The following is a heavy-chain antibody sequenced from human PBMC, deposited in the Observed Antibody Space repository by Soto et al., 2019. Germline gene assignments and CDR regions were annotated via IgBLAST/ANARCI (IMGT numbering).Heavy chain of an antibody. Sequence: SETLSLTCTVSGGSISSSSYYWGWIRQPPGKGLEWIGSIYYSGSTYYNPSLKSRVTISVDTSKNQFSLKLSSVTAADTAVYYCARVLWATVTIGDIWFDPWGQGTLVTVSS. V-gene: IGHV4-39*01. CDR1: GGSISSSSYY. J-gene: IGHJ5*02. CDR2: IYYSGST. D-gene: IGHD4-4*01. CDR3: ARVLWATVTIGDIWFDP.